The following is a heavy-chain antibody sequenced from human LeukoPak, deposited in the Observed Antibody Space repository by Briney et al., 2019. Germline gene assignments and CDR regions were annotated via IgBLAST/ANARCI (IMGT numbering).Heavy chain of an antibody. J-gene: IGHJ4*02. CDR3: ARALGARLNYDILTGYMGN. V-gene: IGHV7-4-1*02. D-gene: IGHD3-9*01. CDR2: INTNTGNP. Sequence: ASVKVSCKASGYTFTSYAMNWVRQAPGQGLEWMGWINTNTGNPTYAQGFTGRFVFSLDTSVSTAYLQISSLKAEDTAVYYCARALGARLNYDILTGYMGNWGQGTLVTVSS. CDR1: GYTFTSYA.